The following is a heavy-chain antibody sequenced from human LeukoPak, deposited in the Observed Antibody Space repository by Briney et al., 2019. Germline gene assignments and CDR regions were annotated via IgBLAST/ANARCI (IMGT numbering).Heavy chain of an antibody. J-gene: IGHJ4*02. D-gene: IGHD1-26*01. Sequence: GGSLRHSCAASGFTFSSYAVHWVRQAPGKGLEWVAVISYDGSNKYYADSVKGRFTISRDNSKSTLYLQMNSLRAEDTAVYYCARDRVGATDYFDYWGQGTLVTVSS. CDR3: ARDRVGATDYFDY. CDR2: ISYDGSNK. CDR1: GFTFSSYA. V-gene: IGHV3-30-3*01.